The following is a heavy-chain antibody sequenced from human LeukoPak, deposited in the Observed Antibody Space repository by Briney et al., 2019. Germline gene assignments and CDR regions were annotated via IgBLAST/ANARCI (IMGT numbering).Heavy chain of an antibody. CDR1: GFTFSSHA. CDR3: ARNFGPYSNILYSLDY. Sequence: GGSLRLSCAASGFTFSSHALHWVRQAPGKGLEWVAVISYDGSNKFYADSVKGRFTISRDNSKNTLYLQMNSLRAVDTALYYCARNFGPYSNILYSLDYWGQGTLVTVSS. D-gene: IGHD6-13*01. V-gene: IGHV3-30-3*01. CDR2: ISYDGSNK. J-gene: IGHJ4*02.